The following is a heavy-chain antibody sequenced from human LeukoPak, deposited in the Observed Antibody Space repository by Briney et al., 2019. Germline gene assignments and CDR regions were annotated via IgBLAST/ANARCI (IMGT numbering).Heavy chain of an antibody. D-gene: IGHD5/OR15-5a*01. J-gene: IGHJ3*02. V-gene: IGHV3-30*18. CDR3: ANPRVGAFDI. Sequence: GSLXLSCAASGFTFSSYGMHWVRQAPGKGLEWVAVISYDGSNKYYADSVKGRFTISRDNSKNTLYLQMNSLRAEDTAVYYCANPRVGAFDIWGQGTMVTVSS. CDR2: ISYDGSNK. CDR1: GFTFSSYG.